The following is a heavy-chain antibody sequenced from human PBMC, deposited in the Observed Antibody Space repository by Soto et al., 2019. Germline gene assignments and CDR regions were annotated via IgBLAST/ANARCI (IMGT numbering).Heavy chain of an antibody. CDR2: LYYSGST. Sequence: PSETLSLTCPVSGGSISSYYWSWIRQPPGKGLEWIGYLYYSGSTNYNPSLKSRVTISVDTSKNQFSLKLSSVTAADTAVYYCDIDSGCYWLDHWGQGTLVTVSA. CDR3: DIDSGCYWLDH. CDR1: GGSISSYY. D-gene: IGHD3-10*01. V-gene: IGHV4-59*01. J-gene: IGHJ5*02.